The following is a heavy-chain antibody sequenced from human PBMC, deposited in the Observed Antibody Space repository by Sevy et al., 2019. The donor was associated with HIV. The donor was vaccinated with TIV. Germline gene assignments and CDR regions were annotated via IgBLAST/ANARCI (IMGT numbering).Heavy chain of an antibody. CDR2: SSSSGSTV. Sequence: GGFLRLSCAASGFTFSNYYMNWIRQAPGKGLEWVSYSSSSGSTVSYRDSVRGRFTISRDNAKNTVSLQMNSLRAEDTAVYYCARSYGSFGFDNWGQGTLVTVSS. J-gene: IGHJ4*02. V-gene: IGHV3-11*01. D-gene: IGHD3-16*02. CDR1: GFTFSNYY. CDR3: ARSYGSFGFDN.